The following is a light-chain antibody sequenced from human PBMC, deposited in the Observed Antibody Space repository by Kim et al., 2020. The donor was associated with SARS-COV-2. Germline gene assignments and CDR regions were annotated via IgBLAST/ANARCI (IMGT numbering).Light chain of an antibody. V-gene: IGKV3-15*01. CDR1: QSVSGI. CDR2: AAS. CDR3: QQHNNWPYT. Sequence: EIVMTQSPATLSLSPGERATLSCRASQSVSGILAWYQQKPGQAPRLLIYAASTRATGIPARFSGSGSGTEFTLTISSLQSEDFALYYCQQHNNWPYTFGQGTKLEI. J-gene: IGKJ2*01.